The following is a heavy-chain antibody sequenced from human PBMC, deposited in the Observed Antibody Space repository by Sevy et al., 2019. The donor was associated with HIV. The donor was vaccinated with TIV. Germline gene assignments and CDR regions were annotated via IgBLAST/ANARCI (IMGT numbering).Heavy chain of an antibody. V-gene: IGHV3-30-3*01. Sequence: GGSLRLSCAASGFTFSSYAMHWVRQAPGKGLEWVAVISYDGSNKYYADSVKGRFTISRDNSKNTLYLQMNSLRAEDTAVYYCARGGSYYYESSGYYYSDWGQGTLVTVSS. D-gene: IGHD3-22*01. CDR1: GFTFSSYA. CDR3: ARGGSYYYESSGYYYSD. CDR2: ISYDGSNK. J-gene: IGHJ4*02.